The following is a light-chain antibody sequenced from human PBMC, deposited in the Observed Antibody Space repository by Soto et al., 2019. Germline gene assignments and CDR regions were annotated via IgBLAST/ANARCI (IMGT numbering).Light chain of an antibody. J-gene: IGKJ1*01. CDR2: HAS. CDR3: QQYNTSLS. V-gene: IGKV1-5*01. CDR1: ESISRW. Sequence: DTEMTQSPSSLSASVGNRVTLSCRASESISRWLAWYQQKPGKAPTLLIYHASSLESGVPSRFSGSGSGTEFTLTISSLQPDDVATYYCQQYNTSLSFGQGTKVDI.